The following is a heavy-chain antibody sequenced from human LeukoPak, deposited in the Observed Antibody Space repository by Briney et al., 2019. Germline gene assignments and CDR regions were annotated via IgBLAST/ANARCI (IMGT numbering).Heavy chain of an antibody. CDR3: ARALKSQGYYYYYFGMDV. Sequence: SETLSLTCTVSGGSISSGGYYWSWIRQHPGKGLEWIGYIYYSVSTYYNPSLKSRVTISVDTSKIQFSLKLSSVTAADTAVYYCARALKSQGYYYYYFGMDVWGQGTTVTVSS. CDR2: IYYSVST. J-gene: IGHJ6*02. V-gene: IGHV4-31*03. CDR1: GGSISSGGYY.